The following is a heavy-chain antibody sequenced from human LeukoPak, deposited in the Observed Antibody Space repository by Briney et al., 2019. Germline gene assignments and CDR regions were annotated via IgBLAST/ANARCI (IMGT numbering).Heavy chain of an antibody. CDR2: INHSGST. CDR3: ARTGGSGSKFVY. V-gene: IGHV4-34*01. CDR1: GGSFRGYY. D-gene: IGHD3-10*01. J-gene: IGHJ4*02. Sequence: SETLSLTCAVYGGSFRGYYWSWIRQPPGKGLEWIGEINHSGSTNYNPSLKSRVTISVDTSRNQFSLKLSSVTAADTAVYYCARTGGSGSKFVYWGQGTLVTVSS.